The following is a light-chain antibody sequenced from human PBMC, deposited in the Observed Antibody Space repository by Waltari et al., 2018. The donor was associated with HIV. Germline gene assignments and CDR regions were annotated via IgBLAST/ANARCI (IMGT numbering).Light chain of an antibody. CDR2: WAS. CDR3: QQYYSLPPT. Sequence: EIVMTQSPATLSVSLGERVTINCKSSRNITYNSDNKNYLAWYQQKAGQAPRVLISWASTRPVGVPSSIRTFGVPERFSGSGSGTNFSLTISSLQEDDVAVYYCQQYYSLPPTFGGGTRVERK. V-gene: IGKV4-1*01. CDR1: RNITYNSDNKNY. J-gene: IGKJ4*01.